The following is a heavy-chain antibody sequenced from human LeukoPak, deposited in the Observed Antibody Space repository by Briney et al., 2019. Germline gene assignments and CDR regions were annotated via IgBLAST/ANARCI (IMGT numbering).Heavy chain of an antibody. CDR1: GGSTSSGDYY. CDR2: IYYSGST. V-gene: IGHV4-30-4*08. D-gene: IGHD3-22*01. CDR3: ARDVRGYYDSGGFDY. J-gene: IGHJ4*02. Sequence: PSETLSLTCTVSGGSTSSGDYYWSWIRQPPGKGLEWIGYIYYSGSTYYNPSLKSRVTISVDTSKNQFSLKLSSVTAADTAVYYCARDVRGYYDSGGFDYWGQGTLVTVSS.